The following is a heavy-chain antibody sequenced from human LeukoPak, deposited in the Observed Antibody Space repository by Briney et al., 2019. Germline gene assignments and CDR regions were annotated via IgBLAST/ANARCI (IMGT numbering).Heavy chain of an antibody. Sequence: PVKVSCKASGGTFSSYAISWVRQAPGQGLERMGGIIPIFGTANYAQKFQGRVTITADKSTSTAYMELSSLRSEDTAVYYCARVGSGTIDYWGQGTLVTVSS. CDR2: IIPIFGTA. V-gene: IGHV1-69*06. J-gene: IGHJ4*02. CDR1: GGTFSSYA. D-gene: IGHD3-10*01. CDR3: ARVGSGTIDY.